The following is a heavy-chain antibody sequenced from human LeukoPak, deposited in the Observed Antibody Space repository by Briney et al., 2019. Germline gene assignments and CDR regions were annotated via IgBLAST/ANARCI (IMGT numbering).Heavy chain of an antibody. CDR1: GFTFSNYW. Sequence: RSGGSLRLSCAASGFTFSNYWMHWVRQAPGKGLEWVSGISWNSGSIGYADSVKGRFTISRDNAKNSLYLQMNSLRAEDMALYYCAKDISKEVGAFDIWGQGTMVTVSS. J-gene: IGHJ3*02. CDR3: AKDISKEVGAFDI. V-gene: IGHV3-9*03. CDR2: ISWNSGSI.